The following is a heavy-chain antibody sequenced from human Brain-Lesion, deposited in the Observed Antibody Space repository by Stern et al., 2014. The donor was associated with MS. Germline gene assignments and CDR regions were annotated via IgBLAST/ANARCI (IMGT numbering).Heavy chain of an antibody. D-gene: IGHD5-18*01. CDR2: IHPSGSA. CDR1: GGSISSGSDY. CDR3: ASGYRIFDY. Sequence: QVQLVQSGPGLVKPSQTLSLTCNVSGGSISSGSDYWSWLRQPVGKGLQWIGRIHPSGSAYYTPSLKSRVTISTDTSKNPFSLELPSATAADTAIYYCASGYRIFDYWGQGILVTVSS. V-gene: IGHV4-61*02. J-gene: IGHJ4*02.